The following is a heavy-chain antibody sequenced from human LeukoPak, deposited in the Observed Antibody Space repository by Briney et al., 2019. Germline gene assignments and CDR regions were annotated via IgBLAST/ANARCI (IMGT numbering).Heavy chain of an antibody. CDR2: VKSKTDGGTT. Sequence: GGSLRLSCAASGFTFSSYSMNWVRQAPGKGLEWVGRVKSKTDGGTTDYAAHVKGRFTISRDDSKNTLYLQMNSLKTEDTAVYYCTTDAYYYDSSGYYYGDYWGQGTLVTVSS. CDR3: TTDAYYYDSSGYYYGDY. J-gene: IGHJ4*02. CDR1: GFTFSSYS. D-gene: IGHD3-22*01. V-gene: IGHV3-15*07.